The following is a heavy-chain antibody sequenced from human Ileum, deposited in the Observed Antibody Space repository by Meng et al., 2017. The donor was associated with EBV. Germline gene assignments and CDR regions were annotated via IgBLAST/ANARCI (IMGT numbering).Heavy chain of an antibody. CDR2: HSGST. D-gene: IGHD1-26*01. J-gene: IGHJ4*02. V-gene: IGHV4-30-4*01. CDR1: GVSISSGYFH. Sequence: QGQLQESGPGLVQPSPTLSLTCAVSGVSISSGYFHWSWIRQPPGKGLEWIGHSGSTSYNPSLRSRVTISVDTSKNQFSLKVDSATAGDTAVYYCVSYAVGAGGIGYWGQGILVTVSS. CDR3: VSYAVGAGGIGY.